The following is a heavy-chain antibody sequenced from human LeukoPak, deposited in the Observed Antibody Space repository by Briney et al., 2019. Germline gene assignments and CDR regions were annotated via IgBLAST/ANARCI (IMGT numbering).Heavy chain of an antibody. J-gene: IGHJ4*02. CDR3: ARVVRIQLWSPFDY. CDR1: GYSFTDYY. CDR2: INPNSGDT. Sequence: ASVKVSCKASGYSFTDYYMHWVRQAPGQGLEWMGWINPNSGDTNYAQKFQGRVTMTRDTSISTAYMELSRLRSDDTAVYYCARVVRIQLWSPFDYWGQGTLVTVSS. V-gene: IGHV1-2*02. D-gene: IGHD5-18*01.